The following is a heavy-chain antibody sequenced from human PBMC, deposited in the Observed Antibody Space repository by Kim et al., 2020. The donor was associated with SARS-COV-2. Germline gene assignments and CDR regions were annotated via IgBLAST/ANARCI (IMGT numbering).Heavy chain of an antibody. Sequence: ASVKVSCKASGYTFTGYYMHWVRQAPGQGLEWMGRINPNSGGTNYAQKFQGRVTMTRDTSISTAYMELSRLRSDDTAVYYCARSMVYANGFDYWGQGTLVTVSS. CDR2: INPNSGGT. CDR1: GYTFTGYY. CDR3: ARSMVYANGFDY. J-gene: IGHJ4*02. D-gene: IGHD2-8*01. V-gene: IGHV1-2*06.